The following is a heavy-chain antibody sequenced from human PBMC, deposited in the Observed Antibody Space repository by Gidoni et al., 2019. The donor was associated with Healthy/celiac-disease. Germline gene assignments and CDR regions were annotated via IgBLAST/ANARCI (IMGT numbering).Heavy chain of an antibody. D-gene: IGHD3-10*01. V-gene: IGHV4-39*01. CDR2: IYYSGST. CDR3: ASLSFGPTYYYYGMDV. Sequence: QLQLQESGPGLVKPSETLSLTCTVSGGSISSSSYYWGWIRQPPGKGLEWIGSIYYSGSTYYNPALKIRVTISVDTSKNQFSLKLSSVTAADTAVYYCASLSFGPTYYYYGMDVWGQGTTVTVSS. J-gene: IGHJ6*02. CDR1: GGSISSSSYY.